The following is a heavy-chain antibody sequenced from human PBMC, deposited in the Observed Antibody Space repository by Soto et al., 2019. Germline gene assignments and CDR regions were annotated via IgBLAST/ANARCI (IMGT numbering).Heavy chain of an antibody. CDR2: INPSGGST. Sequence: GASVKVSCKASGYTFTSYCMHWVRQAPGQGLAGMGIINPSGGSTSYAQKFQGRVTMTRDTSTSTVYMELSSLRSEDTAVYYCARTLDDTPGGPVIVVVPAASGRYLDNAFDIWGQGTMVTVSS. J-gene: IGHJ3*02. V-gene: IGHV1-46*01. D-gene: IGHD2-2*01. CDR3: ARTLDDTPGGPVIVVVPAASGRYLDNAFDI. CDR1: GYTFTSYC.